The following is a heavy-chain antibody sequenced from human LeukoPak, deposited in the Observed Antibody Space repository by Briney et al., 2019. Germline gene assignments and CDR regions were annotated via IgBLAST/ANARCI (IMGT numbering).Heavy chain of an antibody. Sequence: GASVKVSCKASGYTFTGYYMHWVRQAPGQGLEWMGRINPNSGGTNYAQKFQGRVTMTRDTSISTAYMELSRLRSDDTAVYYCARDRSIAAALYYYYMDVWGKGTTVTISS. J-gene: IGHJ6*03. D-gene: IGHD6-13*01. CDR1: GYTFTGYY. CDR2: INPNSGGT. V-gene: IGHV1-2*06. CDR3: ARDRSIAAALYYYYMDV.